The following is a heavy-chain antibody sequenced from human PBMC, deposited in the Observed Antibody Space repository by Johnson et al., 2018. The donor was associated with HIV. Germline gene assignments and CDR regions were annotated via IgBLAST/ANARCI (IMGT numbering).Heavy chain of an antibody. CDR2: ISWNSGSI. J-gene: IGHJ3*02. CDR3: AKDKGSSSWFDAFDI. D-gene: IGHD6-13*01. V-gene: IGHV3-9*01. CDR1: GFTFDDYA. Sequence: VQLVESGGGLVQPGRSLRLSCAASGFTFDDYAMHWVRHAPGKGLEWVSGISWNSGSIGYADSVKGRFTISRDNAKNFLYLQMNSLRAEDTALYYCAKDKGSSSWFDAFDIWGQGTMVTVSS.